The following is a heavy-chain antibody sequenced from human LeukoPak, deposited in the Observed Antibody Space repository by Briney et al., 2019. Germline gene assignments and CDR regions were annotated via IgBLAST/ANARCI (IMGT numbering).Heavy chain of an antibody. J-gene: IGHJ3*02. CDR2: TSNKEKSYTT. CDR3: ARTGRSGSYPYDPFDI. V-gene: IGHV3-72*01. Sequence: PGGSLRLSCAASGFTFSDHYMDWVRQAPGKGLEWVARTSNKEKSYTTEYAASVKGRFTISRDDSRNELYLQMNSLKIEDTAVYYCARTGRSGSYPYDPFDIWGQGTMVTVSS. CDR1: GFTFSDHY. D-gene: IGHD3-22*01.